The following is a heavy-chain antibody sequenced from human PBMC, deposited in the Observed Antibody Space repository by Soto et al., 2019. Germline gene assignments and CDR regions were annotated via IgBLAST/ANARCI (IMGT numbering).Heavy chain of an antibody. CDR1: GDSVSSNSAA. CDR3: ASSMSGDTAMDMDV. Sequence: SQTLSLTCAISGDSVSSNSAARNWIRQSPLRGLEWLGRTYYRSKWYNDYAVSVKSRITINPDTSKNQFSLQLNSVTPEDTAVYYCASSMSGDTAMDMDVWGKGTTVTVSS. D-gene: IGHD5-18*01. CDR2: TYYRSKWYN. J-gene: IGHJ6*03. V-gene: IGHV6-1*01.